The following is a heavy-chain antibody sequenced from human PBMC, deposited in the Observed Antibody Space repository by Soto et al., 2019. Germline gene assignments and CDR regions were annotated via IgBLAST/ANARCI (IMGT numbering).Heavy chain of an antibody. Sequence: PSETLSLTCTVSGGSISSSSYYWGWIRQPPGKGLEWIGSTYYSGSTYYNPSLKSRVTISVDTSKNQSSLKLSSVTAADTAVYYCASLGSYYDFWSGYFHYYGMDVWGQGTTVTVSS. CDR1: GGSISSSSYY. CDR3: ASLGSYYDFWSGYFHYYGMDV. J-gene: IGHJ6*02. CDR2: TYYSGST. D-gene: IGHD3-3*01. V-gene: IGHV4-39*01.